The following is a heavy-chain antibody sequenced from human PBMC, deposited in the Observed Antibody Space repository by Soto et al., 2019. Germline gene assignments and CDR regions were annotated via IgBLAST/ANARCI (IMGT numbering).Heavy chain of an antibody. CDR2: IKSKTDGGTT. V-gene: IGHV3-15*01. J-gene: IGHJ4*02. CDR1: GFGFSNAW. CDR3: TTDPPRYCSSTTCYLGH. Sequence: SGGSLRLSCAGSGFGFSNAWLNWVRQAPGMGLEWVGRIKSKTDGGTTDYAAPVKGRFTISRDDSKSTLYLQMNSLKTEDTAVYYCTTDPPRYCSSTTCYLGHWGQGTLVTV. D-gene: IGHD2-2*01.